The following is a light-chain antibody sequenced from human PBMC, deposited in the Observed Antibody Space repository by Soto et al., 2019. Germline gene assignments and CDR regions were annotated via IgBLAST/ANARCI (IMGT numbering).Light chain of an antibody. V-gene: IGKV3-11*01. Sequence: DIVMTQSPATLSVAPGERVTFSCRASQGVSRKLAWYQHKPGQAPRLLISGASTGATGIPARFSGSGSGTDFTLTISSLEPEDFALYYCQQRSTWPTFGQGTRLEIK. J-gene: IGKJ5*01. CDR2: GAS. CDR1: QGVSRK. CDR3: QQRSTWPT.